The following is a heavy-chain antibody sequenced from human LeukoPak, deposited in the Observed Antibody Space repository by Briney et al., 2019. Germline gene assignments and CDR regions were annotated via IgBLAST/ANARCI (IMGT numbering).Heavy chain of an antibody. V-gene: IGHV1-2*02. Sequence: ASVQVSCKASGYTFTGYYMHWVRQAPGQGLEWMGWINPNSGGTNYAQKFQGRVTMTRDTSISTAYMELSRLRSDDTAVYYCAKAGLYDYVWGSYRQKWFDPWGQGTLVTVSS. CDR2: INPNSGGT. CDR3: AKAGLYDYVWGSYRQKWFDP. CDR1: GYTFTGYY. J-gene: IGHJ5*02. D-gene: IGHD3-16*02.